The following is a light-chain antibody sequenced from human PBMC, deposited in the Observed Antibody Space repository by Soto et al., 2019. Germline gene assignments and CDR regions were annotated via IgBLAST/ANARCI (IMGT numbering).Light chain of an antibody. CDR1: QSVSSSY. Sequence: EIVLTQSPGTLSLSPGERATLSCRASQSVSSSYLAWYQQKPGQAPRLLIYGASSRATGIPDRFSGSGSGTDFTLTISRLEPEDFAVCYCQQYGSSLSITFGQGTRLEIK. J-gene: IGKJ5*01. CDR2: GAS. V-gene: IGKV3-20*01. CDR3: QQYGSSLSIT.